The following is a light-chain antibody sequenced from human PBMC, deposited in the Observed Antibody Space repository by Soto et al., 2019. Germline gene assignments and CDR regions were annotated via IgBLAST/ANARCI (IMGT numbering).Light chain of an antibody. Sequence: EIVMTQSPATLSVSPGERATLSCRASQSVSSNLAWYQQKPGQAPRLLIYGASTRATGIPARFSGSGSGTEFTLTISSLQSEEVAVYYCQQYGSSPGWTFGQGNKVDSK. CDR1: QSVSSN. J-gene: IGKJ1*01. V-gene: IGKV3-15*01. CDR2: GAS. CDR3: QQYGSSPGWT.